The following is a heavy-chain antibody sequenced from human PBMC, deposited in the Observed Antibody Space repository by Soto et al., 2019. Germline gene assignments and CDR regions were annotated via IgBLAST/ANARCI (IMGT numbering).Heavy chain of an antibody. J-gene: IGHJ5*02. D-gene: IGHD1-26*01. CDR2: INHSGST. CDR1: GGSFSDYY. Sequence: PXETLSLACSVYGGSFSDYYWSWIRQPPGKGLEWIGEINHSGSTNYNPSLKSRVIISVDTSKNQFSLKLSSVTAADTAVYYRARGRGATQNNWFDHWGQGPLVTVSS. V-gene: IGHV4-34*01. CDR3: ARGRGATQNNWFDH.